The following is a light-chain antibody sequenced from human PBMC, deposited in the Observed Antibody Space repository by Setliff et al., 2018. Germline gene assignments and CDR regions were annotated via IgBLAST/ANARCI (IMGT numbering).Light chain of an antibody. J-gene: IGLJ2*01. CDR2: DVS. CDR1: SSDVGGYNY. CDR3: SSYTSSSTLL. Sequence: QSALTQPASASGSPGQSITISCTGTSSDVGGYNYVSWYQQHPGKAPKLMIYDVSNRPSGVSNRFSGSKSGNTASLTISGLQAEDEADYYCSSYTSSSTLLFGGGTKVTVL. V-gene: IGLV2-14*03.